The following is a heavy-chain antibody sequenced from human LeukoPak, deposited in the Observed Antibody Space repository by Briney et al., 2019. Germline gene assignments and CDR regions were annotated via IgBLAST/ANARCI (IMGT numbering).Heavy chain of an antibody. CDR1: SGSLSGYY. Sequence: SETLSLTCGVSSGSLSGYYWRWIRQPPGGGLEWLGEITHSGSPNYNPSLKSRVTISGDTSKKQFSLNLTPVTAADTGVYYCARGVDLWGRGTPVTVSS. CDR2: ITHSGSP. V-gene: IGHV4-34*01. J-gene: IGHJ2*01. CDR3: ARGVDL.